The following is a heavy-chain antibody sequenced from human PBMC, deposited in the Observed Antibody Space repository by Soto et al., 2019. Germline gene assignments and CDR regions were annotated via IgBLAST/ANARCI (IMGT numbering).Heavy chain of an antibody. CDR3: ARDRLERLYYYYGMDV. V-gene: IGHV3-33*01. D-gene: IGHD1-1*01. Sequence: GESLKISCAASGFTFSSYGMHWVRQAPGKGLEWVAVIWYDGSNKYYADSVKGRFTISRDNSKNTLYLQMNSLRAEDTAVYYCARDRLERLYYYYGMDVWGQGTTVTVSS. J-gene: IGHJ6*02. CDR2: IWYDGSNK. CDR1: GFTFSSYG.